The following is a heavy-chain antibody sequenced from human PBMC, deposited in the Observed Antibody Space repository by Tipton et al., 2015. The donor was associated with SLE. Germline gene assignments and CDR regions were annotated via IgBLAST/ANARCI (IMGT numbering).Heavy chain of an antibody. J-gene: IGHJ3*02. CDR1: GYSISSGYY. CDR2: IYYSGST. V-gene: IGHV4-30-4*01. Sequence: LSLTCAVSGYSISSGYYWSWIRQPPGKGLEWIGYIYYSGSTYYNPSLKSRVTISVDTSKNQFSLKLSSVTAADTAVYYCARGGYYYDSSGYPPGAFDIWGQGTMVTVSS. CDR3: ARGGYYYDSSGYPPGAFDI. D-gene: IGHD3-22*01.